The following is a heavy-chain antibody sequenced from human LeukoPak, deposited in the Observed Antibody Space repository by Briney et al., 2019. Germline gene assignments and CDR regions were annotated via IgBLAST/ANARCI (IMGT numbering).Heavy chain of an antibody. D-gene: IGHD3-3*01. CDR1: GFTFSSYW. CDR3: ARGGYYDFWSGYSDFDY. CDR2: INSDGGST. J-gene: IGHJ4*02. V-gene: IGHV3-74*01. Sequence: GGSLRLSCAASGFTFSSYWMHWVRQAPGKGLVWVSRINSDGGSTSYADSVKGRFTISRDNAKNTLYLQMNSLRAEDTAVYYCARGGYYDFWSGYSDFDYWGQGTLVTVSS.